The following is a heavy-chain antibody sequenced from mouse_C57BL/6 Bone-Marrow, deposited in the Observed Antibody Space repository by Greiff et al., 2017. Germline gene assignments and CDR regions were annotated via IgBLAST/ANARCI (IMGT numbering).Heavy chain of an antibody. CDR1: GFNIKDDY. D-gene: IGHD2-3*01. Sequence: VQLQQSGAELVRPGASVKLSCTASGFNIKDDYMHWVKQRPEQGLEWIGWIDPENGDTEYASKFQGKATITADPSSNTAYLQLSSLTSEDTAVSYCTRGYYEAYWGQGTLVTVSA. J-gene: IGHJ3*01. V-gene: IGHV14-4*01. CDR3: TRGYYEAY. CDR2: IDPENGDT.